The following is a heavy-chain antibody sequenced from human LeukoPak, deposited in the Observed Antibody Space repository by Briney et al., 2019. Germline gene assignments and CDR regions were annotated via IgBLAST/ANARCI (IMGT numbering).Heavy chain of an antibody. CDR3: ARYYCGSTDCPGIDY. V-gene: IGHV4-30-4*01. CDR2: ISYSGTT. J-gene: IGHJ4*02. D-gene: IGHD2-2*01. Sequence: SQTLSLTCTVSGGSISSGVYYWTWVRQPPGEGPEWIGYISYSGTTYSSPSLKTRLTISTDTSKSQFSLMLTSVTAADTAVYYCARYYCGSTDCPGIDYWGQGTLVTVSS. CDR1: GGSISSGVYY.